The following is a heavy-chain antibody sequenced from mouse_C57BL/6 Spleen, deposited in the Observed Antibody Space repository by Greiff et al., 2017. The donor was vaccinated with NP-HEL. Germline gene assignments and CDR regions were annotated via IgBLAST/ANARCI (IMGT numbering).Heavy chain of an antibody. CDR2: IYPRSGNT. V-gene: IGHV1-81*01. CDR3: ARSGDYDYDDGPDY. D-gene: IGHD2-4*01. Sequence: VQLQQSGAELARPGASVKLSCKASGYTFTSYGISWVKQRTGQGLEWIGEIYPRSGNTYYNEKFKGKATLTADKSSSTAYMELRSLTSEDSAVYVCARSGDYDYDDGPDYWGQGTTLTVSS. J-gene: IGHJ2*01. CDR1: GYTFTSYG.